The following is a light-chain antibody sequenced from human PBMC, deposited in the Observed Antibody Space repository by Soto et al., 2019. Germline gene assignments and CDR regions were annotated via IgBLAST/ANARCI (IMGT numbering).Light chain of an antibody. CDR1: SSDVGGYNY. CDR2: DVS. Sequence: QSALTQPASVSGSPGQSITISCTGTSSDVGGYNYVSWYQQHPGKAPKLMIYDVSNRPSGVSNRFSGSKSGNTASLTISGLQDEDEGDYYCSSYTSSSTVVFGGGTKVTVL. CDR3: SSYTSSSTVV. V-gene: IGLV2-14*01. J-gene: IGLJ2*01.